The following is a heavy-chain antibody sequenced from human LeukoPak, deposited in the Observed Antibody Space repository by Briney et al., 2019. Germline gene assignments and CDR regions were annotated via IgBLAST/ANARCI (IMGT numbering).Heavy chain of an antibody. J-gene: IGHJ6*02. CDR2: IWYDGSNK. CDR1: GFTFSSYG. D-gene: IGHD6-6*01. V-gene: IGHV3-33*01. CDR3: ARVGFEQLVFDYHYGMDV. Sequence: PGRSLRLSCAASGFTFSSYGMHGVRQAPGKGLEWVAVIWYDGSNKYYADSVKGRFTISRDNSKNTLYLQMISLRAEHTGVYYCARVGFEQLVFDYHYGMDVWGQGTTVTVSS.